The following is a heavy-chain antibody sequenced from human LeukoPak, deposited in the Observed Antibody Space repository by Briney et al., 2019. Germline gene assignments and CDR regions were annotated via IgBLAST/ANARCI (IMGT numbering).Heavy chain of an antibody. D-gene: IGHD5-18*01. V-gene: IGHV3-23*01. J-gene: IGHJ4*02. CDR2: ISVNGDTT. CDR3: AKDDGYRYDNGGWFDY. Sequence: GGSLRLSCAASGFTFTCHPMNWVRQAPGKGLEWVSAISVNGDTTYYADSVKGRFTISRDNSKNTVFLQMNSLRVDDTAVYYCAKDDGYRYDNGGWFDYWGQGTLVTVSS. CDR1: GFTFTCHP.